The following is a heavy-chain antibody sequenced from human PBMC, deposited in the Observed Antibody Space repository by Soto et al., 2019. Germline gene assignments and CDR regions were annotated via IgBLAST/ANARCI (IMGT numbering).Heavy chain of an antibody. CDR2: IYWNDDK. J-gene: IGHJ3*02. V-gene: IGHV2-5*01. CDR1: GFSLATSAVG. D-gene: IGHD3-9*01. CDR3: AHCQHYDISTLLRSNAFDI. Sequence: SGPTLVNPTQTLTLTCTFSGFSLATSAVGVGWIRQPPGKALEWLALIYWNDDKRYSPSLKNRLTITKDTSKNQVVLTMTNVDPVYTATYYCAHCQHYDISTLLRSNAFDIWGQGTMVTVSS.